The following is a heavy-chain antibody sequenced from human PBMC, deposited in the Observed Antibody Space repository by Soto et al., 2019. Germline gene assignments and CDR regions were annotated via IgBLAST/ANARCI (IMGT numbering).Heavy chain of an antibody. J-gene: IGHJ4*02. CDR2: INHSGST. CDR1: PLSISSDSYY. D-gene: IGHD3-22*01. V-gene: IGHV4-39*07. CDR3: ARGQIELRDYYDSSSHYYHY. Sequence: PTETLSRTSTVPPLSISSDSYYWICIRPHQGKVLQWIGEINHSGSTNYNPSLKSRVTISVDTSKNQFSLKLSSVTAADTAVYYCARGQIELRDYYDSSSHYYHYWGQGTLVTVSS.